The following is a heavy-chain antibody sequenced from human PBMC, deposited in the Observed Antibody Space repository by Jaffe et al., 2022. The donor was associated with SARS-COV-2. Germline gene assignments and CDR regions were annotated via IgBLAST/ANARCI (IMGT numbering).Heavy chain of an antibody. Sequence: QVQLVESGGGVVQPGRSLRLSCAASGFTFSSYAMHWVRQAPGKGLEWVAVISYDGSNKYYADSVKGRFTISRDNSKNTLYLQMNSLRAEDTAVYYCASYRTGHYDSIAWGQGTLVTVSS. CDR2: ISYDGSNK. D-gene: IGHD3-22*01. J-gene: IGHJ5*02. CDR1: GFTFSSYA. V-gene: IGHV3-30-3*01. CDR3: ASYRTGHYDSIA.